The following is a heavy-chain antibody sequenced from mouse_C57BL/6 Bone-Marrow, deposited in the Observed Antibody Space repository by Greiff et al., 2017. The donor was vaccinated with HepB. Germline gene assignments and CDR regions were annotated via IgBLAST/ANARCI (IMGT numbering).Heavy chain of an antibody. Sequence: QVQLQQSGAELVRPGTSVKMSCKASGYTFTNYWIGWAKQRPGHGLEWIGDIYPGGGYTNYNEKFKGKATLTADKSSSTAYMQFSSLTSEDSAVYYCARMKLNWAGYFDVWGTGTTVTVSS. V-gene: IGHV1-63*01. J-gene: IGHJ1*03. CDR2: IYPGGGYT. CDR1: GYTFTNYW. D-gene: IGHD4-1*01. CDR3: ARMKLNWAGYFDV.